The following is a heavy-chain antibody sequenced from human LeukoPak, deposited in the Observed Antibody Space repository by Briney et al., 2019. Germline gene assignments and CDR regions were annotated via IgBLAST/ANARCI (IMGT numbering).Heavy chain of an antibody. CDR2: MNPNSGNT. V-gene: IGHV1-8*01. CDR1: GYTFTSYD. Sequence: ASVKVSCKASGYTFTSYDINWVRQATGQGLEWMGWMNPNSGNTGYAQKFQGRVTMTRNTSISTAYMELSSLRSEDTAVYYCAGGSLPPKAGREYYFDYWGQGTLVTVSS. J-gene: IGHJ4*02. CDR3: AGGSLPPKAGREYYFDY. D-gene: IGHD6-19*01.